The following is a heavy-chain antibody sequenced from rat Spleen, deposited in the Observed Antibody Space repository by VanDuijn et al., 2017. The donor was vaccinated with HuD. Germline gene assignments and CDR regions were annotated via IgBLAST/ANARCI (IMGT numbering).Heavy chain of an antibody. V-gene: IGHV5-25*01. CDR3: ARSVFDY. Sequence: EVELVESGGGLVQPGRSMKLSCAASGFTFSHYGVAWVRQAPTKGLEWVASISTSGGTTYYRDSVKGRFTISRDNAKSTLYLQMDSLRSEDTATYYCARSVFDYWGQGVMVTVPS. J-gene: IGHJ2*01. CDR1: GFTFSHYG. CDR2: ISTSGGTT.